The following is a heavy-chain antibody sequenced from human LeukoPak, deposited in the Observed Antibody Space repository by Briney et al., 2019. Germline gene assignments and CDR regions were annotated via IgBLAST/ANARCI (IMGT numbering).Heavy chain of an antibody. J-gene: IGHJ4*02. V-gene: IGHV1-18*01. D-gene: IGHD2-2*01. CDR1: GYTFTSYG. Sequence: ASVKVSCKASGYTFTSYGISWVRQAPGQGLEWMGWISAYNGNTNYAQKLQGRVTMTTDTSTSTAYMELRSLRSDDTAVYYCAWRYCSSTSCYGTFDYWGQGTLVTVSS. CDR2: ISAYNGNT. CDR3: AWRYCSSTSCYGTFDY.